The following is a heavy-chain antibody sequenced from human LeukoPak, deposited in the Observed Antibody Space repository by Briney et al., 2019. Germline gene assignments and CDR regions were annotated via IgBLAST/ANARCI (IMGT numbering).Heavy chain of an antibody. J-gene: IGHJ3*02. V-gene: IGHV3-23*01. CDR1: GFTFSSYA. Sequence: GGSLRLSCAASGFTFSSYAMSWVRQAPGKGLEWVSAISGSGGSTYYADSVKGRFTISRDNSKNTLYLQMGSLRAEDMAVYYCAREPPKAVAGSWGAFDIWGQGTMVTVSS. CDR3: AREPPKAVAGSWGAFDI. D-gene: IGHD6-19*01. CDR2: ISGSGGST.